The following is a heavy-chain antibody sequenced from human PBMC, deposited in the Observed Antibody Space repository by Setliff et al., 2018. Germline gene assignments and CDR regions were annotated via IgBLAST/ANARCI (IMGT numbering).Heavy chain of an antibody. CDR1: GFTFSSYW. CDR3: ARSENCFSTHCSPYDY. V-gene: IGHV3-74*01. CDR2: INSDGSST. J-gene: IGHJ4*02. D-gene: IGHD2-2*01. Sequence: GGSLRLSCAASGFTFSSYWMHWVRRAPGKGLIWVSRINSDGSSTSYADSVKGRFTISRDNAKNTLYLQMNSLRAEDTATYYCARSENCFSTHCSPYDYWGQGTLVTVSS.